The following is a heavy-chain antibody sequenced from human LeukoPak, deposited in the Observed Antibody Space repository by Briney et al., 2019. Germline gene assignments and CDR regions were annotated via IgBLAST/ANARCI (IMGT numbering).Heavy chain of an antibody. CDR3: ARDVGCSGGSCYPVYFDY. V-gene: IGHV1-18*01. D-gene: IGHD2-15*01. CDR1: GYTFTSYG. J-gene: IGHJ4*02. CDR2: IRAYNGNT. Sequence: ASVKVSCKASGYTFTSYGISWVRQAPGQGLEWMGWIRAYNGNTDYAQKLQGRVTMTTDTSTSTAYMELTSLRSDDTAVYYCARDVGCSGGSCYPVYFDYWGQGTLVTVSS.